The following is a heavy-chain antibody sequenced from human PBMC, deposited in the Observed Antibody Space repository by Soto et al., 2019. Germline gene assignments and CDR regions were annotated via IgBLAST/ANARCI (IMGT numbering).Heavy chain of an antibody. CDR2: ILYDGSKK. CDR3: VKDGSSGWPYFDDMDV. J-gene: IGHJ6*02. CDR1: GFTFSSYG. D-gene: IGHD6-19*01. Sequence: GGSLRLSCAASGFTFSSYGMHWVRQAPGKGLEWVAVILYDGSKKYYADSVKGRFTISRDNSKNTLYLQMSSLRAEDTALYYCVKDGSSGWPYFDDMDVWGQGTTVTVS. V-gene: IGHV3-30*18.